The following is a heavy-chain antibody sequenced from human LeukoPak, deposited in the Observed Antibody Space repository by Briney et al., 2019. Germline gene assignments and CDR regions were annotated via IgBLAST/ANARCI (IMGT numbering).Heavy chain of an antibody. CDR2: IYTSGST. J-gene: IGHJ4*02. CDR1: GGSISSYY. Sequence: SETLSLTCTVSGGSISSYYWSWIRQPPGKGLEWIGYIYTSGSTNYNPSLKSRVTISVDTSKNQFSLKLSSVTAADTAVYYCARQAQGTYYYDSSGYYFDYWGQGTLVTVSS. D-gene: IGHD3-22*01. V-gene: IGHV4-4*09. CDR3: ARQAQGTYYYDSSGYYFDY.